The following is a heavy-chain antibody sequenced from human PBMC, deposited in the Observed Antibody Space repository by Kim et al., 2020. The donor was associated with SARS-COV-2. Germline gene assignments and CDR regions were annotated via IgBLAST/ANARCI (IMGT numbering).Heavy chain of an antibody. V-gene: IGHV3-30*04. D-gene: IGHD6-19*01. J-gene: IGHJ3*02. CDR1: GFTFSSYA. Sequence: GGSLRLSCAASGFTFSSYAMHWVRQAPGKGLEWVAVISYDGSNKYYADSVKGRFTISRDNSKNTLYLQMNSLRAEDTAVYYCAREGLGGIAVAGTRAVANDDAFDIWGQGTMVTVSS. CDR3: AREGLGGIAVAGTRAVANDDAFDI. CDR2: ISYDGSNK.